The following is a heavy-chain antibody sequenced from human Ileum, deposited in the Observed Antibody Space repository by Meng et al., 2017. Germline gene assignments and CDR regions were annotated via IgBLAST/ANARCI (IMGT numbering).Heavy chain of an antibody. CDR1: ESTLSSDV. Sequence: GGSLRLSCAASESTLSSDVMHWVRQAPGKGLEWVAAISQDSNSKYFADPVKGRFTISRDNSENTVSLQLNSLRPEDTAVYYCAREGLYSSGRCGFFDYWGQGTPVTVSS. CDR3: AREGLYSSGRCGFFDY. V-gene: IGHV3-30*04. D-gene: IGHD6-19*01. J-gene: IGHJ4*02. CDR2: ISQDSNSK.